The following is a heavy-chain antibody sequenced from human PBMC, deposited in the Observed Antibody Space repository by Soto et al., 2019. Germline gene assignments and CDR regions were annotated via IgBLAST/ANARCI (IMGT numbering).Heavy chain of an antibody. J-gene: IGHJ6*02. V-gene: IGHV1-46*01. CDR3: ARAVVVVAAPYGMDV. CDR2: INPSGGST. D-gene: IGHD2-15*01. CDR1: GYTFTSYY. Sequence: VASVKVSCKASGYTFTSYYMHWVRQAPGQGLEWMGIINPSGGSTSYAQKFQGRVTMTRDTSTSTVYMELSSLRSEDTAVYYCARAVVVVAAPYGMDVWGQGTTVTVSS.